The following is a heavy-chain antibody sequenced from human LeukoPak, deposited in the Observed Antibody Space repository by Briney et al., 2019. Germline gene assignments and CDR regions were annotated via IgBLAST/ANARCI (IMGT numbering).Heavy chain of an antibody. CDR3: AKGIKIVVVITPYDY. CDR1: GFTFSSYA. D-gene: IGHD3-22*01. Sequence: PGGSLRLSCAASGFTFSSYAMSWVRQAPGKGLEWVSAISGSGGSTYYADSVKGRFTISRDNSKNTLYLQMNSLRAEDTAVYYCAKGIKIVVVITPYDYWGQGTLVTVSS. V-gene: IGHV3-23*01. J-gene: IGHJ4*02. CDR2: ISGSGGST.